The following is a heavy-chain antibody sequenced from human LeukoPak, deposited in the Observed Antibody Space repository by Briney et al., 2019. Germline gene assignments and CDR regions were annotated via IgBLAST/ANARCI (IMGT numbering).Heavy chain of an antibody. J-gene: IGHJ1*01. Sequence: PGGSLRLSCAASGFTFSSYALSWLRQAPGKGLEWVSFITPNADRKSYADPVEGGFTIPRDNPRNTLYMQMNSLRDEDTALYYCASMHGYYNGSGYWVEWGQGTLVTVSS. CDR3: ASMHGYYNGSGYWVE. V-gene: IGHV3-23*01. D-gene: IGHD3-9*01. CDR2: ITPNADRK. CDR1: GFTFSSYA.